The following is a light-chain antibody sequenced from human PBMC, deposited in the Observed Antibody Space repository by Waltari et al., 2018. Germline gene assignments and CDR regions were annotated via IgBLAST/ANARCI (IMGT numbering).Light chain of an antibody. CDR3: DSRDSTGELVV. V-gene: IGLV3-19*01. CDR1: SLRRNY. CDR2: AKD. J-gene: IGLJ2*01. Sequence: SSELTQDPAVSVALGQTVRITCQGDSLRRNYASWYQQKPGQAPILVFYAKDKRPSGVPDRCSGSSSGDTAFLTITGAQAEDEGDYFCDSRDSTGELVVFGGGTTLTVL.